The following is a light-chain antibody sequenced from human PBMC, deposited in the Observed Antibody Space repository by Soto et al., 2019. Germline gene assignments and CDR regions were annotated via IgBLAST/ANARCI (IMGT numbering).Light chain of an antibody. Sequence: EIVLTQSPATLSLSPGERATLSCRASQSLSSYLAWYQQKPGQAPRLLIYDASNRATGIPARFSGSGSGTDFALTISSLEPEDFAVYFCQQRYNWPLTFGQGTRLENK. V-gene: IGKV3-11*01. J-gene: IGKJ5*01. CDR2: DAS. CDR3: QQRYNWPLT. CDR1: QSLSSY.